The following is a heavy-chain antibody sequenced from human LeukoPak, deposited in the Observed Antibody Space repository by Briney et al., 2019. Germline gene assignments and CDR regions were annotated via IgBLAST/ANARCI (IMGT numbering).Heavy chain of an antibody. J-gene: IGHJ6*02. CDR1: GGSISSSSYY. D-gene: IGHD7-27*01. CDR3: ARAERYGTGEYYYYGMDV. V-gene: IGHV4-39*07. Sequence: PSGTLSLTCAVSGGSISSSSYYWGWIRQPPGKGLEWIGSIYYSGSTYYNPSLKSRVTISVDTSKNQFSLKLSSVTAADTAVYYCARAERYGTGEYYYYGMDVWGQGTTVTVSS. CDR2: IYYSGST.